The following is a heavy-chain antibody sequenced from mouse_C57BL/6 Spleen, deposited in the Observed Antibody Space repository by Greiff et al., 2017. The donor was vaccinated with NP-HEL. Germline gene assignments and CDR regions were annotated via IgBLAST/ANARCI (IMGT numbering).Heavy chain of an antibody. D-gene: IGHD2-4*01. Sequence: KLMESEGGLVQPGSSMKLSCTASGFTFSDYYMAWVRQVPEKGLEWVANINYDGSSTYYLDSLKSRFIISRDNAKNILYLQMSSLKSEDTATYYCARGDYDAFAYWGQGTLVTVSA. V-gene: IGHV5-16*01. CDR3: ARGDYDAFAY. CDR2: INYDGSST. CDR1: GFTFSDYY. J-gene: IGHJ3*01.